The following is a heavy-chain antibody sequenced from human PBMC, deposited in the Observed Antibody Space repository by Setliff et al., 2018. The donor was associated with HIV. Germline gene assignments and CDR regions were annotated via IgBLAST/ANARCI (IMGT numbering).Heavy chain of an antibody. V-gene: IGHV4-31*03. CDR2: VYYNGNS. CDR1: GVSTSSANHY. CDR3: ATGYYYGSGKYSAFDF. J-gene: IGHJ4*02. Sequence: SETLSLTCLVSGVSTSSANHYWTWVRQSPEKGLEWIGFVYYNGNSYYNPSLNSRVSISLDTSQNQFSLHLLSVTDADTAIYYCATGYYYGSGKYSAFDFWGLGTLVTV. D-gene: IGHD3-10*01.